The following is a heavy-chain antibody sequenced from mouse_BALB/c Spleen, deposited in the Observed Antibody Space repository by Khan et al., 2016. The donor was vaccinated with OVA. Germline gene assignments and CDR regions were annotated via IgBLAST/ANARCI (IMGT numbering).Heavy chain of an antibody. V-gene: IGHV5-6*01. CDR3: ASHLTGSLAY. CDR2: ISSDGDYT. D-gene: IGHD4-1*01. Sequence: EVELVESGGDLVKPGGSLKLSCAASGFTFSSYSMSWVRQTPDKRLEWVATISSDGDYTYYPASVKGRFTISRDNAKNTLYLQMSSLKSEDTAMYYCASHLTGSLAYWGQGTLVTVSA. CDR1: GFTFSSYS. J-gene: IGHJ3*01.